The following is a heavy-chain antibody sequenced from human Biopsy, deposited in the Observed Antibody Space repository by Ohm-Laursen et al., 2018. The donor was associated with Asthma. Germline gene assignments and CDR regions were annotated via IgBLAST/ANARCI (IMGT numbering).Heavy chain of an antibody. Sequence: SLRLSCAAFGFPFRSYAMHWVRQAPGKGLEWVAVGGSYYDGGLKYYADSVNGRFTVSRDDSKNTLYLQMNSLRPDDTAVYYCARDVMEWYLPAFDFWGQGTLVTVSS. CDR2: GGSYYDGGLK. CDR1: GFPFRSYA. J-gene: IGHJ4*02. D-gene: IGHD3-3*01. CDR3: ARDVMEWYLPAFDF. V-gene: IGHV3-30-3*01.